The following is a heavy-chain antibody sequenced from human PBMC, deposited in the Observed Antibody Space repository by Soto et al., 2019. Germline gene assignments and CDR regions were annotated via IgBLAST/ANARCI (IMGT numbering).Heavy chain of an antibody. J-gene: IGHJ6*02. CDR1: GFTFDDYD. CDR2: ISWNSGDI. Sequence: QLVESGGDLVQPGRSLRLSCVASGFTFDDYDMHWVREATGKGLQWVSSISWNSGDIGYADSVKGRFTISRDNAKNSLHLQINSLKSEDTALYYCTKEYSWDGLNFGSGHAMDVWGQSNTVTVS. CDR3: TKEYSWDGLNFGSGHAMDV. D-gene: IGHD3-10*01. V-gene: IGHV3-9*01.